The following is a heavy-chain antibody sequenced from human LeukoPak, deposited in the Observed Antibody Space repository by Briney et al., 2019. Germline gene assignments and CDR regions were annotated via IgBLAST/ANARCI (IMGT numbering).Heavy chain of an antibody. CDR1: GYSFTSYW. V-gene: IGHV5-51*01. CDR3: ARGFRLLGDAFDI. D-gene: IGHD2-21*01. Sequence: GESLKISCKGSGYSFTSYWIGWVRQMPGKGLEWVGIIYPGDSDTRYSPSFQGQVTISADKSISTAYLQWSSLKASDTAMYYCARGFRLLGDAFDIWGQGTMVTVSS. CDR2: IYPGDSDT. J-gene: IGHJ3*02.